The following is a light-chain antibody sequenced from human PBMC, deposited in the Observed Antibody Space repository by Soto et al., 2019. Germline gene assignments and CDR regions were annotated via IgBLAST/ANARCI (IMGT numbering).Light chain of an antibody. J-gene: IGKJ1*01. Sequence: DIQMTQCRSTLAESVVERVTITGRASQAISSWLAWYQQKPGKATKLLIYKESTLKSGVPSRFSGSGSGTELTLPISRLKPDDFATYQCKNYNSYPEALGQGTTVDIK. V-gene: IGKV1-5*03. CDR2: KES. CDR1: QAISSW. CDR3: KNYNSYPEA.